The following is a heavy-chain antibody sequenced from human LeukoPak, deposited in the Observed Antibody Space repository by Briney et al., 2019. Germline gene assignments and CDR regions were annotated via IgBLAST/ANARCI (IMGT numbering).Heavy chain of an antibody. CDR1: GYSFTSYW. CDR2: IYPGDSDT. V-gene: IGHV5-51*01. D-gene: IGHD2-21*01. CDR3: ARTSTEYCYPRNAFDI. Sequence: GESLKISCKGSGYSFTSYWIGWVRQMPGKGLEWMGIIYPGDSDTRYSPSFQGQVTISADKSISTAYLQWSSLKASDTAMYYCARTSTEYCYPRNAFDIWGQGTMVTVSS. J-gene: IGHJ3*02.